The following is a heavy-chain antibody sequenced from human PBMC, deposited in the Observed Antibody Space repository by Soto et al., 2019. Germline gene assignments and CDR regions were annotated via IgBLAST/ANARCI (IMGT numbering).Heavy chain of an antibody. J-gene: IGHJ3*02. D-gene: IGHD5-18*01. CDR3: AKGHPPDSYGYFSPEDDAFDI. V-gene: IGHV3-23*01. CDR1: GFMFSTYA. CDR2: TGGSGGVT. Sequence: EVQLLESGGGLVQPGGSLRLSCAGSGFMFSTYAMSWVRQAPGKGLERVSGTGGSGGVTYYADSVKGRFAVSRDNSKNTLYLQMNSLRAGDTAVYYCAKGHPPDSYGYFSPEDDAFDIWGQGTMVTVSS.